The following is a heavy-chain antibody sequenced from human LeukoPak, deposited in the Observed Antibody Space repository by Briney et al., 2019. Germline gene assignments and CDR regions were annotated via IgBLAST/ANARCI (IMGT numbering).Heavy chain of an antibody. CDR2: IIPIFGTA. J-gene: IGHJ4*02. Sequence: ASVTVSCKASGGTFSSYAISWVRQAPGQGLEWMGGIIPIFGTANYAQKFQGRVTITADESTSTAYMELSSLRSEDTAVYYCATTPHYYDSSGYYFDYWGQGTLVTVSS. CDR3: ATTPHYYDSSGYYFDY. CDR1: GGTFSSYA. D-gene: IGHD3-22*01. V-gene: IGHV1-69*13.